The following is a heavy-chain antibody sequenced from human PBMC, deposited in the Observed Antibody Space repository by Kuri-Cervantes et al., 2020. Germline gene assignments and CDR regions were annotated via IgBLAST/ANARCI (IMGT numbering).Heavy chain of an antibody. D-gene: IGHD3-16*01. Sequence: SETLSLTCTVSGGSVSSGTHYWSWIRQPPGKELEWIGYGYYTGSTNYNPSLKSRVTISLDMSKNQFSLRLRSVTTADTAVYFCARGGLRRPGLFDYWGQGTLVTVSS. CDR2: GYYTGST. J-gene: IGHJ4*02. V-gene: IGHV4-61*01. CDR1: GGSVSSGTHY. CDR3: ARGGLRRPGLFDY.